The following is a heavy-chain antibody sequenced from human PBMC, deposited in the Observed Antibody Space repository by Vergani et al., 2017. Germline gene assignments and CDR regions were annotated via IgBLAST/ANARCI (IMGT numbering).Heavy chain of an antibody. V-gene: IGHV3-21*01. CDR1: GFTFSSYS. J-gene: IGHJ5*02. D-gene: IGHD4-17*01. Sequence: VQLVESGGGLVKPGGSLRLSCAASGFTFSSYSMNWVRQAPGKGLEWVPSISSSSSYIYYADSVKGRFTISRDNAKNSLYLQMNSLRAEDTAVYYCARAGRPYYGDYLSWFDPWGQGTLVTVSS. CDR3: ARAGRPYYGDYLSWFDP. CDR2: ISSSSSYI.